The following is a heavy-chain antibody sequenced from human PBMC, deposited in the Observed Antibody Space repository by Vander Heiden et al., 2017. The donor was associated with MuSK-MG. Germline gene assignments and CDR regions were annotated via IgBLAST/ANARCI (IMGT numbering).Heavy chain of an antibody. CDR3: ARVDILTGYYNVFDY. CDR2: IYHSGST. V-gene: IGHV4-38-2*02. D-gene: IGHD3-9*01. CDR1: GYSISSGYY. J-gene: IGHJ4*02. Sequence: QVQLQESGPGLVKPSETLSLTCTVSGYSISSGYYWGWIRQPPGKGLEWIGSIYHSGSTYYNPSLKSRVTISVDTSKNQFSLKLSSVTAADTAVYYCARVDILTGYYNVFDYWGQGTLVTVSS.